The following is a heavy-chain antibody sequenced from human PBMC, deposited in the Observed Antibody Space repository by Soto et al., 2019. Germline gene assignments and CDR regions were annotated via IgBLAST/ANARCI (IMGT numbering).Heavy chain of an antibody. Sequence: QVQLVQSGAEVKKPGSSVKVSCKASVGTFSSYTISWVRQAPGQGLEWMGRIIPILGIANYAQKFQVRVTITADKSTSTAYMELSSLRSEYTAVYYCASRYDSSDYWGQGTLCTVSS. V-gene: IGHV1-69*02. D-gene: IGHD3-22*01. CDR3: ASRYDSSDY. CDR2: IIPILGIA. J-gene: IGHJ4*02. CDR1: VGTFSSYT.